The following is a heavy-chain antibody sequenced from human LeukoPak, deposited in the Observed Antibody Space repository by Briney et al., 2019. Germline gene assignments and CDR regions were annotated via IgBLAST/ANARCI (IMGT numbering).Heavy chain of an antibody. J-gene: IGHJ6*02. CDR2: ISAYNGNT. CDR1: GYTFTSYG. D-gene: IGHD2-2*01. V-gene: IGHV1-18*01. CDR3: ARERYCSSTSCFDYGMDV. Sequence: GASVKVSCKASGYTFTSYGISWVRQAPGQGLEWMGWISAYNGNTNYAQKLQGRVTMTTDTSTSTAYMELSSLRSEDTAVYYCARERYCSSTSCFDYGMDVWGQGTTVTVSS.